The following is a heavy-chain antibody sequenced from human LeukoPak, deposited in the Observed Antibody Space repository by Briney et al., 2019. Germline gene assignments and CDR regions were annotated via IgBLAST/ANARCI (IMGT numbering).Heavy chain of an antibody. Sequence: PSQTLSLTCTVSGGSISSGDYYWRWIRQPPGKGLEWIGYIYYSGSTYYNPSLKSRVTISVDTSKNQFSLKLSSVTAADTAVYYCARALPSYYGGDCSRRAFDYWGQGTLVTVSS. CDR2: IYYSGST. CDR1: GGSISSGDYY. J-gene: IGHJ4*02. V-gene: IGHV4-30-4*01. CDR3: ARALPSYYGGDCSRRAFDY. D-gene: IGHD2-21*02.